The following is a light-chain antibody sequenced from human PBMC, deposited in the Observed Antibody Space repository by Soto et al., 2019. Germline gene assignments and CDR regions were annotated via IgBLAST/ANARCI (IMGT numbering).Light chain of an antibody. Sequence: EIVLTQSPGTLSLSPGERATLSCRASQSVSSSYLAWYQQKPGQAPRLLIYGASSRATGIPDRFSGRVSGTDFTPTVSIVKREDFSVYYCQQYGSSRRTFGQGTKLEIK. CDR3: QQYGSSRRT. CDR2: GAS. V-gene: IGKV3-20*01. CDR1: QSVSSSY. J-gene: IGKJ2*01.